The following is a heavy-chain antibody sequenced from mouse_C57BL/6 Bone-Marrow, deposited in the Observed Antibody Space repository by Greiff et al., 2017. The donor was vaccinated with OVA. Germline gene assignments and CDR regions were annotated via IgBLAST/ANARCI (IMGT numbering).Heavy chain of an antibody. CDR3: ARKRGDGITLYYFDY. D-gene: IGHD2-3*01. J-gene: IGHJ2*01. V-gene: IGHV1-22*01. CDR1: GYTFTDYN. Sequence: VQLQQSGPELVKPGASVKMSCKASGYTFTDYNMHWVKQSHGKSLEWIGYINPNNGGTSYNQKFKGKATLTVNKSSSTAYMELRRLTSEESAVYFCARKRGDGITLYYFDYWGQGTTLTVSS. CDR2: INPNNGGT.